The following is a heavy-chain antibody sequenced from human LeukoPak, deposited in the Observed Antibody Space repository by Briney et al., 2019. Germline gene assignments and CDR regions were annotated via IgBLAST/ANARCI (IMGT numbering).Heavy chain of an antibody. CDR2: IYTSGST. CDR3: ARSSFVYDSGFYYYYMDV. V-gene: IGHV4-4*07. Sequence: SGTLSLTCTVSGGSISSYYWSWIRQPAGKGLEWIGRIYTSGSTNYNPSLKSRVTMSVDTSKNQFSLKLSSVTAADTAVYYCARSSFVYDSGFYYYYMDVWGKGTMATVSS. CDR1: GGSISSYY. D-gene: IGHD5/OR15-5a*01. J-gene: IGHJ6*03.